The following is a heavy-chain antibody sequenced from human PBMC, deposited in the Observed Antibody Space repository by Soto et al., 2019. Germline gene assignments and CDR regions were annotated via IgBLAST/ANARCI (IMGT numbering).Heavy chain of an antibody. V-gene: IGHV1-24*01. CDR3: ATGLLTPYSSSSYAFDI. CDR2: FDPEDGET. CDR1: GYTLTELS. Sequence: QVQLVQSGAEVKKPGASVKVSCKVSGYTLTELSMHWVRQAPGKGREWMGGFDPEDGETIYAQKFQGRVTMTEDTSTDTAYMELSSLRSEDTAVYYCATGLLTPYSSSSYAFDIWGQGTMVTVSS. J-gene: IGHJ3*02. D-gene: IGHD6-6*01.